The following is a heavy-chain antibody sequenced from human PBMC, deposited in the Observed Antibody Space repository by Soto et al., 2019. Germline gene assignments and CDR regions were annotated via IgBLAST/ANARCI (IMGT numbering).Heavy chain of an antibody. D-gene: IGHD6-13*01. Sequence: ASVKVSCKASGYTFTGYYMHWVRQAPGQGLEWMGWINPNSGGTNYAQKFQGRVTMTRDTSISTAYMELSRPRSDDTAVYYCARIPEVSSWPYYGMDVWGQGTTVTVSS. CDR2: INPNSGGT. CDR3: ARIPEVSSWPYYGMDV. CDR1: GYTFTGYY. J-gene: IGHJ6*02. V-gene: IGHV1-2*02.